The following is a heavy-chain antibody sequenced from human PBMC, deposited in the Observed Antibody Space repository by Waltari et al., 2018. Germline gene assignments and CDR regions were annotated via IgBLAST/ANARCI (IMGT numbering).Heavy chain of an antibody. J-gene: IGHJ5*02. D-gene: IGHD3-10*01. CDR2: INHSGST. CDR3: ARGRGRYYYGSGSSTRNWFDP. Sequence: QVQLQQWGAGLLKPSETLSLTCAVYGGSFSGYYWSWIRQHPGKGLGWIGEINHSGSTNYNPSLKSRVTISVDTSKNHFSLKLSSVTAADTAVYYCARGRGRYYYGSGSSTRNWFDPWGQGTLVTVSS. CDR1: GGSFSGYY. V-gene: IGHV4-34*01.